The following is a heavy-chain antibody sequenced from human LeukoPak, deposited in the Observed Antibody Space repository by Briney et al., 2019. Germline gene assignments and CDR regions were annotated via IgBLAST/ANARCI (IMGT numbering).Heavy chain of an antibody. Sequence: ASVKVSCKASGGTFSSYAISWVRQAPGQGLEWMGGIIPIFGTANYAQKFQGRVTITADKSTSTAYMELSSLRSEDTAVYYCARARGDDYYYYYYMDVWGKGTTVTVSS. J-gene: IGHJ6*03. D-gene: IGHD3-16*01. CDR3: ARARGDDYYYYYYMDV. CDR1: GGTFSSYA. CDR2: IIPIFGTA. V-gene: IGHV1-69*06.